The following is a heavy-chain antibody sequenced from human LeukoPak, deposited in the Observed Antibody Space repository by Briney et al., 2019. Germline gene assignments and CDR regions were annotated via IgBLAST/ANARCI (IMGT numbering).Heavy chain of an antibody. J-gene: IGHJ3*02. CDR1: GFTFSSCG. CDR2: IWYDGSNK. D-gene: IGHD3-9*01. Sequence: PGRSLRLSCAASGFTFSSCGMHWVRQAPGKGLEWVAVIWYDGSNKYYADSVKGRFTISRDNSKNTLYLQMNSLRAEDTAVYYCARWGDILTPRNAFDIWGQGTMVTVSS. CDR3: ARWGDILTPRNAFDI. V-gene: IGHV3-33*01.